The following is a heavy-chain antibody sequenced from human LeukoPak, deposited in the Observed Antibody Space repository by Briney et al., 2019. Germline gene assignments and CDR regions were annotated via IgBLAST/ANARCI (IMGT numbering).Heavy chain of an antibody. J-gene: IGHJ4*02. CDR2: IDISGST. CDR3: ARFRGGGPGSYYKFYFDY. CDR1: GGSFSGHY. D-gene: IGHD3-10*01. Sequence: SETLSLTCAVYGGSFSGHYWNWIRPPAGKGLEWSGRIDISGSTNYNPSLKSRVTISVDTSKNQFSLKLSSVTAADTAVYYCARFRGGGPGSYYKFYFDYWGQGTLVTVSS. V-gene: IGHV4-59*10.